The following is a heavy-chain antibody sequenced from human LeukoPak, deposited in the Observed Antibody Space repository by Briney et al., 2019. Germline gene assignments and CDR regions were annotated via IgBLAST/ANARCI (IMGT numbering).Heavy chain of an antibody. CDR3: ARQPHCSGGSCYQRDY. Sequence: GKSLKISCKGSGYSFTSYWISWVRQMPGKGLEWMGRIDPSDSYTNYSPSFQGHVTISADKSISTAYLQWSSLKASDTAMYYCARQPHCSGGSCYQRDYWGQETLVTVSS. V-gene: IGHV5-10-1*01. CDR1: GYSFTSYW. J-gene: IGHJ4*02. CDR2: IDPSDSYT. D-gene: IGHD2-15*01.